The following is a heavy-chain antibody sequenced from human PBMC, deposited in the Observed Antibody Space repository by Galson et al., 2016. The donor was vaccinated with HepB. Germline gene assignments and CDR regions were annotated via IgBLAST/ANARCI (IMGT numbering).Heavy chain of an antibody. J-gene: IGHJ2*01. Sequence: SLRLSCAVTGFTFTNYSMDWVRQAPGRGLEWVSSIRPMSSFVHYADSLKGRFTISRDNARNSLYLQMDSLRVEDTAVYYCARGTRSYKTQWYFDLWGRGILVTVSS. CDR2: IRPMSSFV. V-gene: IGHV3-21*01. CDR1: GFTFTNYS. D-gene: IGHD3-10*01. CDR3: ARGTRSYKTQWYFDL.